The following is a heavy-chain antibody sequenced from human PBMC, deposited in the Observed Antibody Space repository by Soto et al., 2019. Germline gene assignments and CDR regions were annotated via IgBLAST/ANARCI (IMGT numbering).Heavy chain of an antibody. V-gene: IGHV4-31*03. D-gene: IGHD3-10*01. CDR2: IYYSGST. Sequence: PSETLSLTCTVSGGSISSGGYYWSWIRQHPGKGLEWIGYIYYSGSTYYNPSLKSRVTISVDTSKNQFSLKLSSVTAADTAVYYCERDSGVRGVIFKWFDPWGQGTLVTVSX. CDR3: ERDSGVRGVIFKWFDP. CDR1: GGSISSGGYY. J-gene: IGHJ5*02.